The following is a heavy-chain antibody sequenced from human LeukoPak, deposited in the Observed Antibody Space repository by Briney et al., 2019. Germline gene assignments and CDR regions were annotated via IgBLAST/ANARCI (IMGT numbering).Heavy chain of an antibody. CDR1: GYTFTSYY. J-gene: IGHJ6*04. Sequence: GASVKVSCKASGYTFTSYYMHWVRQAPGQGLEWMGIINPSGGSTGYAQKFQGRVTMTRDTSTSTVYMELSSLRSEDTAVYYCVGSTITMVRGVSNNNYGMDVWGKGTTVTVSS. V-gene: IGHV1-46*01. D-gene: IGHD3-10*01. CDR3: VGSTITMVRGVSNNNYGMDV. CDR2: INPSGGST.